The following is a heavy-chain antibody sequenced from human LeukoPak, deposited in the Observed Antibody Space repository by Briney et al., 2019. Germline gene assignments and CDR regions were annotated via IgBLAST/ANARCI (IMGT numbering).Heavy chain of an antibody. CDR3: ARDSQDYADDLVYYYYYMDV. J-gene: IGHJ6*03. Sequence: PSETLSLXCTVSGGSVISGSYYWIWIRQPAAKGLEWIGHIYDTGNTNYNPTLKSRVTISIDTSKNQFSLKLSSVTAADSARYFCARDSQDYADDLVYYYYYMDVWGKGTTVTVSS. CDR2: IYDTGNT. D-gene: IGHD4-17*01. V-gene: IGHV4-61*10. CDR1: GGSVISGSYY.